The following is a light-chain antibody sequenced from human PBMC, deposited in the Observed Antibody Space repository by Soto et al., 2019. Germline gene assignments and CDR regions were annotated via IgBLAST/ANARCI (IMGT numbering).Light chain of an antibody. Sequence: DIQMTQSPSSLSAPVGGRGTITCRARQGIGRDLGWDQQKPCEAPTRLIYAVASLHCGVPSRISGSASDTEITITIGRQQPEDSATYDCLQHNTYPLTGGGGTKVEIE. CDR3: LQHNTYPLT. J-gene: IGKJ4*02. CDR2: AVA. CDR1: QGIGRD. V-gene: IGKV1-17*01.